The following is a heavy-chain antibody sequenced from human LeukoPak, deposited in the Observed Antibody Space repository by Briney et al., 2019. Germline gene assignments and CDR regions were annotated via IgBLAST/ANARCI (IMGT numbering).Heavy chain of an antibody. CDR3: ASAQDDSGWTFDY. CDR2: IYPGDSDT. CDR1: GYSFTSYW. J-gene: IGHJ4*02. D-gene: IGHD6-19*01. Sequence: GESLKISCKGSGYSFTSYWIGWVRQMPGKGLEWMGIIYPGDSDTRYSPSFQGQVTISADKSISTAYLQWSSLKASDTAIYYCASAQDDSGWTFDYWGQGTLVTVSS. V-gene: IGHV5-51*01.